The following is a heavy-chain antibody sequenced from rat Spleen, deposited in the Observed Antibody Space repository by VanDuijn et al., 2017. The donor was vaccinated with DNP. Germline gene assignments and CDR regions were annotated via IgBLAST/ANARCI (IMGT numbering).Heavy chain of an antibody. CDR3: LRGFMDA. CDR2: ISSGGGST. CDR1: GFTFSNYY. V-gene: IGHV5-25*01. J-gene: IGHJ4*01. Sequence: EVQLVESGGGLVQPGRSMKLSCAASGFTFSNYYMAWVRQASTKGLEWVASISSGGGSTYYRDSVKGRFTISRGNAKSSRYLQMDSLRSEDTATYYCLRGFMDAWGQGASVTVSS.